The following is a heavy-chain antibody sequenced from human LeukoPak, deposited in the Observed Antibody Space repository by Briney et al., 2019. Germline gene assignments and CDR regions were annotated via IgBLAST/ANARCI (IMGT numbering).Heavy chain of an antibody. J-gene: IGHJ4*02. CDR2: IRYDGSNE. Sequence: PGGSQRLSCAASGFTFSSYGMHWVRQAPGKGLEWMAFIRYDGSNEYHADSVKGRFTISRDNSKNTLYLQMNSLRAEDTAVYYCAKPNSIITTGLYYFDYWGQGTLVTVSS. D-gene: IGHD1-1*01. V-gene: IGHV3-30*02. CDR1: GFTFSSYG. CDR3: AKPNSIITTGLYYFDY.